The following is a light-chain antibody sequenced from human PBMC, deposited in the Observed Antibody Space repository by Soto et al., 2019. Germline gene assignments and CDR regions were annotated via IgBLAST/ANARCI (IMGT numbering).Light chain of an antibody. V-gene: IGKV3-11*01. Sequence: EIGLTQSPATLSLSPGERATLSCRASQSVSSYLAWYQQKPGQAPRLLIYDASNRATGIPARFSGSGSGTDFTLTISSLEPEDFAVYYCQQRSNWPITFGQGTRPEIK. CDR2: DAS. J-gene: IGKJ5*01. CDR1: QSVSSY. CDR3: QQRSNWPIT.